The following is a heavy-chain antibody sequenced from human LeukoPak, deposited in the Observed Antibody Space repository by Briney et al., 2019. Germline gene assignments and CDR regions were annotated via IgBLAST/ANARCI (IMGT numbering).Heavy chain of an antibody. CDR3: ARDEGGQLNYFDY. D-gene: IGHD6-6*01. CDR2: IYYSGTT. CDR1: GGSMRSYH. V-gene: IGHV4-59*01. J-gene: IGHJ4*02. Sequence: PSETLSLTCTVSGGSMRSYHWNWIRQPPGKGLEWIGYIYYSGTTNYNPSLKSRVTISVDTSKNQFSLKLSSVTTADTAVYYCARDEGGQLNYFDYWGQGTLVTVSS.